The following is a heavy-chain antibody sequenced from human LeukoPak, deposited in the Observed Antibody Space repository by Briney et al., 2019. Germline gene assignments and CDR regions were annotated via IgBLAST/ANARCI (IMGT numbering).Heavy chain of an antibody. V-gene: IGHV4-39*01. CDR3: ARHRTGSSGWYGGPYYFDY. J-gene: IGHJ4*02. D-gene: IGHD6-19*01. CDR1: GGSVSSSSYY. CDR2: IYYSGST. Sequence: SETLSLTCTVSGGSVSSSSYYWGWIRQPPGKGLEWIGGIYYSGSTYYNPSLKSRVTISVDTSKNQFSLKLSSVTAADTAVYYCARHRTGSSGWYGGPYYFDYWGQGTLVTVSS.